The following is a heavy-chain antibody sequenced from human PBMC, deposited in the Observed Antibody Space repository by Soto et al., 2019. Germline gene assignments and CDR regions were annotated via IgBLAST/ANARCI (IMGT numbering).Heavy chain of an antibody. CDR2: IYYSGST. CDR1: GGSISSSSYY. V-gene: IGHV4-39*02. J-gene: IGHJ6*03. CDR3: ARDAYYDYMDV. Sequence: SETLSLTCTVSGGSISSSSYYWGWIRQPPGKGLEWIGSIYYSGSTYYNPSLKSRVTISVDTSKNQFSLKLSSVTAADTAVYYCARDAYYDYMDVGGKGTTVTVSS.